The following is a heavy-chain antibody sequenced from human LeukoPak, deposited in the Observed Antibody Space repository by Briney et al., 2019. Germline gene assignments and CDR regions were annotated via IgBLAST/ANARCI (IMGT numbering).Heavy chain of an antibody. J-gene: IGHJ5*02. D-gene: IGHD4-23*01. CDR1: GGPFRGFF. V-gene: IGHV4-34*01. CDR3: ARGIFYGGRNQYIWLDL. Sequence: SETLSLTCAVYGGPFRGFFWSWIRQAPGKGLEWIGEVSHSGSSNYNPSLKSRINISLDTSKSQFSLRLTSVTAADTAVYYCARGIFYGGRNQYIWLDLWGQGALVTVSS. CDR2: VSHSGSS.